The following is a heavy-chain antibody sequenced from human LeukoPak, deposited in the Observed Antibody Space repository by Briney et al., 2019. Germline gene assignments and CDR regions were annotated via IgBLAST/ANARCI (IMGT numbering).Heavy chain of an antibody. J-gene: IGHJ4*02. CDR2: IYSGGST. D-gene: IGHD1-14*01. V-gene: IGHV3-53*01. CDR1: GFTVSSNY. Sequence: GGSLRLSCAASGFTVSSNYMTWVRQAPGKGLEWVSVIYSGGSTYYADSVTGRFTISRDDSKNTLYLQMNSLRAEDTAVYYCASGLPPGIIDYWGQGTLVTVSS. CDR3: ASGLPPGIIDY.